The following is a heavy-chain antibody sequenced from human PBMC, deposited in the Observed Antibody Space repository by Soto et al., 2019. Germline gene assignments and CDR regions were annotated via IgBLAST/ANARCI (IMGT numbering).Heavy chain of an antibody. CDR1: GGSVNSGDYY. CDR3: ARGTASGDARDFDY. CDR2: IYYTGSS. Sequence: PSETLSLTCTVSGGSVNSGDYYWTWIRQHPGKGLEWIGYIYYTGSSYYNPSLKSRVIMSVDASKNQFSLKVTSVTAADTALYYCARGTASGDARDFDYWGQGTLVTVSS. V-gene: IGHV4-31*03. D-gene: IGHD4-17*01. J-gene: IGHJ4*02.